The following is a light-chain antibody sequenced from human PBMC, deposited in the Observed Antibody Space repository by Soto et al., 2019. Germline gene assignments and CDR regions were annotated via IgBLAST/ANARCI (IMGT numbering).Light chain of an antibody. CDR1: SSDVGGYDY. V-gene: IGLV2-8*01. J-gene: IGLJ2*01. CDR2: AVN. CDR3: SSYAGSVL. Sequence: QSALTQPPSASGSPGQSVTISCTGTSSDVGGYDYVSWYQQHPGKAPKLMIYAVNKRPSGVPDRFSGSKSGNTASLTVSGLQAEDEADYYCSSYAGSVLFGGGTKLTVL.